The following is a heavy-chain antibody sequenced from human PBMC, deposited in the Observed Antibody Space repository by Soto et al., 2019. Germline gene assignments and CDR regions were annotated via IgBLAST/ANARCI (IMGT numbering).Heavy chain of an antibody. CDR3: ASSIAVAGAEYFQH. CDR1: GGTFSSYT. V-gene: IGHV1-69*02. CDR2: IIPILGIA. Sequence: QVQLVQSGAEVKKPGSSVKVSCKASGGTFSSYTISWVRQAPGQGLEWMGRIIPILGIANYARTFQGRVTITADKSTSTAYMELSSLRSEDTAVYYWASSIAVAGAEYFQHGGQGTLVTVCS. J-gene: IGHJ1*01. D-gene: IGHD6-19*01.